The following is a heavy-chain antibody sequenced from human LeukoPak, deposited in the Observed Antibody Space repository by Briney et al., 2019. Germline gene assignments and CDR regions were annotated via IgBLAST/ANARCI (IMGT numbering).Heavy chain of an antibody. Sequence: PGGSLRLSCAASGFTFSSYAMHWVRQAPGKGLEWVAVISYDGSNKYYADSVKGRFTISRDNSKNTPYLQMNSLRAEDTAVYYCARETTTSGDAFDIWGQGTMVTVSS. CDR2: ISYDGSNK. V-gene: IGHV3-30*04. D-gene: IGHD4-11*01. J-gene: IGHJ3*02. CDR3: ARETTTSGDAFDI. CDR1: GFTFSSYA.